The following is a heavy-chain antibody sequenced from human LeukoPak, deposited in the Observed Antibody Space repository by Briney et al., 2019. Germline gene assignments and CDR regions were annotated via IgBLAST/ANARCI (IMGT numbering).Heavy chain of an antibody. V-gene: IGHV5-51*01. CDR3: AKHMRSGSYYVDY. J-gene: IGHJ4*02. Sequence: GESLKIPCKSSGYNFANYWIGWVRQMPGKGLEWMGVIYPGDSDTRYSPSFQGQVTISADKSISTAYLQWSSLKASDTAMYYCAKHMRSGSYYVDYWGQGTPVTVSS. CDR1: GYNFANYW. D-gene: IGHD1-26*01. CDR2: IYPGDSDT.